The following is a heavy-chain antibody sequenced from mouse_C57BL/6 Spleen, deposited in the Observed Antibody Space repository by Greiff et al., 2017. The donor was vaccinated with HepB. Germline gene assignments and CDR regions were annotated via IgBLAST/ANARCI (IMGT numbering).Heavy chain of an antibody. D-gene: IGHD1-1*01. J-gene: IGHJ4*01. Sequence: QVQLQQPGTELVKPGASVKLSCKASGYTFTSYWMHWVKQRPGQGLEWIGNINPSNGGTNYNEKFKSKATLTVDKSSSTAYMQLSSLTSEDSAVYFCASYGPYYYAMDYWGQGTSVTVSS. CDR2: INPSNGGT. CDR1: GYTFTSYW. V-gene: IGHV1-53*01. CDR3: ASYGPYYYAMDY.